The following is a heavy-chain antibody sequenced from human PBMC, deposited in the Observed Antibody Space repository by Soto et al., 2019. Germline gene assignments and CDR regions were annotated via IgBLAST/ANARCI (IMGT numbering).Heavy chain of an antibody. V-gene: IGHV1-69*08. Sequence: QVQLVQSGAEVKKPGSSVKVSCKASGGTFSSYTISWVRQAPGQGLEWMGRIIPILGIANYAQKFQGRVRITADKSRSTAYMELSSLRSEDTAVYYCARDLVADYWGQGTLVTVSS. D-gene: IGHD2-8*02. J-gene: IGHJ4*02. CDR2: IIPILGIA. CDR1: GGTFSSYT. CDR3: ARDLVADY.